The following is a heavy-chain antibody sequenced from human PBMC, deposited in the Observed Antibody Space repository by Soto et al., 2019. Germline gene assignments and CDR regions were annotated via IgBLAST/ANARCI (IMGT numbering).Heavy chain of an antibody. CDR2: INPSGGST. V-gene: IGHV1-46*01. D-gene: IGHD2-15*01. CDR1: GYTFTSYY. Sequence: ASVKVSCKASGYTFTSYYMHWVRQAPGQGLEWMGIINPSGGSTSYAQKFQGRVTMTRDPSTSTVYMELSSLRSEDTAVYYCARAGTNCSGGSCYPPHSYYYYYYGMDVWGQGTTVTVSS. J-gene: IGHJ6*02. CDR3: ARAGTNCSGGSCYPPHSYYYYYYGMDV.